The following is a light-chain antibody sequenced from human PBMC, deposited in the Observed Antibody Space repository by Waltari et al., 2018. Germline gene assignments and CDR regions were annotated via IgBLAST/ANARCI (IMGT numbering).Light chain of an antibody. CDR3: QQLNSYPLT. CDR2: LGS. Sequence: DIVMTQSPLSLPVTPGEPASISCRSSQSLLQNNGYYYLDWYLQKPGQSPQLLFYLGSNRASGVPDRFSGSGSGTEFSLTISSLQPEDFATYYCQQLNSYPLTFGGGTKVEIK. CDR1: QSLLQNNGYYY. J-gene: IGKJ4*01. V-gene: IGKV2-28*01.